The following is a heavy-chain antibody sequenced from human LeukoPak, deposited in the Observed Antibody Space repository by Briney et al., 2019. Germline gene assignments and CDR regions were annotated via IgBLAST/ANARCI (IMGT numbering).Heavy chain of an antibody. CDR2: ISSSSSYI. D-gene: IGHD6-13*01. CDR3: ARGPSAAAGPIDI. CDR1: GFTFSSYS. Sequence: GGSLRLSCAASGFTFSSYSMNWVRQAPGKGLGWVSSISSSSSYIYYADSVKGRFTISRDNAKNSLYLQMNSLRAEDTAVYYCARGPSAAAGPIDIWGQGTMVTVSS. J-gene: IGHJ3*02. V-gene: IGHV3-21*01.